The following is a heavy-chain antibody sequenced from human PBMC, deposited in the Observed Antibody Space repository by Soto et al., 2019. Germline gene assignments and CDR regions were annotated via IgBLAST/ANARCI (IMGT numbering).Heavy chain of an antibody. CDR2: ISTYNGNT. V-gene: IGHV1-18*01. Sequence: ASVKVSCKASGYSFTTSGITWARQAPGQGLEWMGWISTYNGNTDYAQKLQDRVTLTTDTSTSTAYMELRSLRSDDTAVYYCARRLYGDYDYWGHGTLVTCSS. CDR3: ARRLYGDYDY. J-gene: IGHJ4*01. CDR1: GYSFTTSG. D-gene: IGHD4-17*01.